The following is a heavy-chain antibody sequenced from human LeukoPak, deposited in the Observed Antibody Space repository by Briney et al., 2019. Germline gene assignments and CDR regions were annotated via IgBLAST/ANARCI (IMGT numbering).Heavy chain of an antibody. CDR1: GGSISSSSYY. CDR2: IYYSGST. D-gene: IGHD2-2*01. CDR3: ARDAFIVVVPAAISNWFHP. Sequence: PSETLSLTCTVSGGSISSSSYYWGWIRQPPGKGLEWIGSIYYSGSTYYNPSLKSRVTISVDTSKNQFSLKLSSVTAADTAVYYCARDAFIVVVPAAISNWFHPGGRETLVPVSS. J-gene: IGHJ5*02. V-gene: IGHV4-39*07.